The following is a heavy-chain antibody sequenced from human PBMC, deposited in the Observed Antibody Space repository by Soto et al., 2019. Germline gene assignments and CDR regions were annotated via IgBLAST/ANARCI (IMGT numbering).Heavy chain of an antibody. CDR1: GFTFSSFA. Sequence: EVQLLESGGGLVQPGGSLRLSCAASGFTFSSFAMNWVRQAPGKGLECVSTINTSGGSSHYADSVKGRFTISRDNSKNTLSLQMSDLRADDTAVYYCTKDWRHGSWGQGTLVTVSS. J-gene: IGHJ5*02. V-gene: IGHV3-23*01. CDR3: TKDWRHGS. CDR2: INTSGGSS. D-gene: IGHD6-25*01.